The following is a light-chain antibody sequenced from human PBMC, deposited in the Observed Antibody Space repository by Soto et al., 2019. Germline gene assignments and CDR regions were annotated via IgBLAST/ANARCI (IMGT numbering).Light chain of an antibody. V-gene: IGKV1-39*01. CDR3: EQSFAAPSALT. CDR2: AAS. Sequence: DIQMTQSPSSLSASVGDRVTITCRASQSITYFLNWYQQKQGKAPKLLIYAASSLQGGVPSRFSGSGSGTDFTLTMSSLQPEESAIYYCEQSFAAPSALTFGGGTKVEI. CDR1: QSITYF. J-gene: IGKJ4*01.